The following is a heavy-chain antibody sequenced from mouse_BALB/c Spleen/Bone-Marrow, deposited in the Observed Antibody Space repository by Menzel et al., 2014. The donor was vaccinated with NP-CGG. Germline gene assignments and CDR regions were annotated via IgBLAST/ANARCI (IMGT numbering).Heavy chain of an antibody. V-gene: IGHV5-6-5*01. CDR2: ISSGGST. Sequence: EVKLMESGGGLVKPGGSLKLSCAASGFTFSSYAMSWVRQTPEKRLEWVASISSGGSTYYPDSVKGRLTISRDNARNILYLQMSSLRSEDTAMYYCARGGFRGLDYWGQGTTLTVSS. CDR3: ARGGFRGLDY. CDR1: GFTFSSYA. J-gene: IGHJ2*01.